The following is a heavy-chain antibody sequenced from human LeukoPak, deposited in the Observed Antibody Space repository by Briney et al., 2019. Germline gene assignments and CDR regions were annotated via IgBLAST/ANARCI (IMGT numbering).Heavy chain of an antibody. CDR3: ARENHYYDSSGFDY. J-gene: IGHJ4*02. Sequence: GGSLRLSCAASGFTVSSNYMSWVRQAPGKGLAWVSVIYSGGSTYYADSVKGRFTISRHNSKNTLYLQMNSLRAEDTAVYYCARENHYYDSSGFDYWGQGTLVTVSS. CDR1: GFTVSSNY. D-gene: IGHD3-22*01. V-gene: IGHV3-53*04. CDR2: IYSGGST.